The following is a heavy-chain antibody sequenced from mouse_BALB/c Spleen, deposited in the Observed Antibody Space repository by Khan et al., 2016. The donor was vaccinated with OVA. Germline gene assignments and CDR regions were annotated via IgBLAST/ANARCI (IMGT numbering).Heavy chain of an antibody. V-gene: IGHV3-2*02. D-gene: IGHD1-2*01. CDR1: GYSITSGYG. J-gene: IGHJ2*01. CDR2: ISYSGST. Sequence: EVKLLESGPGLVKPSQSLSLTCTVTGYSITSGYGWNWIRQFPGNKLEWMGYISYSGSTNYNPSLKSRISFTLDTSKNQFFLQLNSVTTEDTATYYCARTARIKYWGQGTTVTVSA. CDR3: ARTARIKY.